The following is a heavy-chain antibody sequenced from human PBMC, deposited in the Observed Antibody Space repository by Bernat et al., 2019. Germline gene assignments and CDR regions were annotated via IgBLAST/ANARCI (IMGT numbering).Heavy chain of an antibody. J-gene: IGHJ6*02. Sequence: QVQLVQSGAEVKKPGASVKVSCKASGYTFSTYAITWVRQAPGQGLEWMGWISGYNGNTRYEEQLQGRVTMTTDTSTSTAYMELRSLTYDDTAVYYCVAAPTSSNCRTNSWARGQDYYGVDVWGQGTTVTVSS. CDR2: ISGYNGNT. CDR1: GYTFSTYA. D-gene: IGHD2-2*01. CDR3: VAAPTSSNCRTNSWARGQDYYGVDV. V-gene: IGHV1-18*01.